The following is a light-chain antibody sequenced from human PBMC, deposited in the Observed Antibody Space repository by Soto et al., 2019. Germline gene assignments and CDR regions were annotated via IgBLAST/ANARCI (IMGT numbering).Light chain of an antibody. J-gene: IGLJ2*01. Sequence: QSALTQPPSASGSPGQSVTISCTGTSSDVGGYNYVSWYQQHPGKAPKLMIYEVSNRPSGVPNRFSGSKSGNTASLTVSGLQAEDEADYYCSSYAGSSTFVFGAGTQLTVL. CDR3: SSYAGSSTFV. CDR2: EVS. V-gene: IGLV2-8*01. CDR1: SSDVGGYNY.